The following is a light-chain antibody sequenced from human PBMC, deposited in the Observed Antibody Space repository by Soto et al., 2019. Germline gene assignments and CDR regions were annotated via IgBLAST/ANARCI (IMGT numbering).Light chain of an antibody. CDR2: DVS. V-gene: IGLV2-14*01. J-gene: IGLJ1*01. CDR1: SSDVGGYYS. Sequence: QSVLTQPASVSGSPGQSITISCTGTSSDVGGYYSVSWYQQHSGKAPKLMIYDVSNRPSGVSNRFSGSKSGNTASLTISGLQAEDEADYYCDSYRSTSKLFGTGTKVTVL. CDR3: DSYRSTSKL.